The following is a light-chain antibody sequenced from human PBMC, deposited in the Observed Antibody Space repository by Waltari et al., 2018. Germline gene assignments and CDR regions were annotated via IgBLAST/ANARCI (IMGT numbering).Light chain of an antibody. CDR2: EDN. CDR3: QSYDRSTVI. Sequence: NFILTQPHSVSESPGKTITISCTRSSGSIASNYVQWYRPRPGSAPTTLINEDNQRASGVPYRFSGSIDYSSNSAFLTISTLKTEDEADYYCQSYDRSTVIFGGGTKLTVL. J-gene: IGLJ2*01. V-gene: IGLV6-57*03. CDR1: SGSIASNY.